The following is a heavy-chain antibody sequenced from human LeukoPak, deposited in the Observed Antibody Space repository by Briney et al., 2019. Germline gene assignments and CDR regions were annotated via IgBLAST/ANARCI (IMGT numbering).Heavy chain of an antibody. CDR1: GVTVSSNY. CDR3: ARDREMALGY. J-gene: IGHJ4*02. CDR2: IYSGGST. V-gene: IGHV3-53*01. Sequence: GGSLRLSCAASGVTVSSNYMSWVRQAPGKGLEWVSVIYSGGSTYYADSVKGRFTISRDNSKNTLYLQMNSLRAEDTAVYYCARDREMALGYWGQGTLDTVSS. D-gene: IGHD5-24*01.